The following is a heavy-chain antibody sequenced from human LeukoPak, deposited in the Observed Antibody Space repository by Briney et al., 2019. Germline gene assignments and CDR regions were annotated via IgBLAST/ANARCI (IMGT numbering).Heavy chain of an antibody. Sequence: ASVKVSCKASGYTFTSYDINWVRQATGQGLEWMGWMNPNSGNTGYAQKFQGRVTITRNTSISTAYMELSSLRSEDTAVYYCASGPNQNYVSYYYYYMDVWGKGTTVTVSS. J-gene: IGHJ6*03. CDR3: ASGPNQNYVSYYYYYMDV. CDR2: MNPNSGNT. V-gene: IGHV1-8*03. D-gene: IGHD1-7*01. CDR1: GYTFTSYD.